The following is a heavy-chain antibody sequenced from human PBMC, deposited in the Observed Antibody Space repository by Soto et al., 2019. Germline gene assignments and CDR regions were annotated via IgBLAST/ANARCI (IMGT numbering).Heavy chain of an antibody. CDR2: LSGYNGHT. Sequence: GASVKVSCKASGYSCTSYGINWVPPAPGQGLVWMGWLSGYNGHTNYAQKLQGRVTMTTDTSTSKAYMELRSLRSDDTAVYYCARDLSALKFRGFDYGGQGTRVTVAS. CDR3: ARDLSALKFRGFDY. J-gene: IGHJ4*02. V-gene: IGHV1-18*01. CDR1: GYSCTSYG.